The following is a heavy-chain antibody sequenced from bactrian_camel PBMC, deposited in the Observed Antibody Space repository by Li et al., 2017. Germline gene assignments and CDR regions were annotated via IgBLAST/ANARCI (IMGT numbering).Heavy chain of an antibody. CDR1: GALLSTHG. V-gene: IGHV3S40*01. D-gene: IGHD4*01. J-gene: IGHJ4*01. Sequence: VQLVESGGGSVQPGGSLRLSCKVSGALLSTHGLTWLRQAEGKGLLWLGTINSDGSTYYRDVDNVKGRFIISRDNAKNTIYLQMNTLKAEDTAVYYCVRDLFNPPATSPAGVYWGQGTQVTVS. CDR3: VRDLFNPPATSPAGVY. CDR2: INSDGST.